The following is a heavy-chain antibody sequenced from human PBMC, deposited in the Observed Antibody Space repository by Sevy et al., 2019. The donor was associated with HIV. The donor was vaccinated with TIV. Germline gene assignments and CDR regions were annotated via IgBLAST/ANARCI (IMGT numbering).Heavy chain of an antibody. CDR2: IKVDGSEK. CDR1: GFTFRSYW. V-gene: IGHV3-7*03. D-gene: IGHD2-2*01. CDR3: ARDCSSTSCLWGLDV. Sequence: QLGGPLRLSCAVSGFTFRSYWMSWVRQAPGKGLEWVAHIKVDGSEKYHVDSVKGRFTISRDNAKNSLFLQMNSLRVEDTAVYYCARDCSSTSCLWGLDVWGQGTAVTVSS. J-gene: IGHJ6*02.